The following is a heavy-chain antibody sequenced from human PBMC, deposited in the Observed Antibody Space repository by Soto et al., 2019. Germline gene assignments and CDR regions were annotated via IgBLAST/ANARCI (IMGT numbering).Heavy chain of an antibody. CDR3: ARSTGEGHLASRY. CDR2: IYDSGST. Sequence: SETLSLTCTVSCGSISSGAYYWNWIRQHPGKGLEWIGYIYDSGSTYDSPSLRSRLTMAVDTSKNQFSLKLSSVTAADTAVYYCARSTGEGHLASRYWGQGTLVT. V-gene: IGHV4-31*03. CDR1: CGSISSGAYY. J-gene: IGHJ4*02. D-gene: IGHD7-27*01.